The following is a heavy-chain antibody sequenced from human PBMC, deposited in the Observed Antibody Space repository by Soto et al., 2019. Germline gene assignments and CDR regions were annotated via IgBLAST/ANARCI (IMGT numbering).Heavy chain of an antibody. J-gene: IGHJ4*02. Sequence: GGSLSLSCAASGFTFSSHAMNWIRQAPGEGLEWISAISGSDGSTYYADSVKGRFTISRDNSKNTLFLQMNSLGAEDTAVYYCAKATGYSSGWYDYWGQGTLVTVSS. V-gene: IGHV3-23*01. CDR1: GFTFSSHA. D-gene: IGHD6-19*01. CDR3: AKATGYSSGWYDY. CDR2: ISGSDGST.